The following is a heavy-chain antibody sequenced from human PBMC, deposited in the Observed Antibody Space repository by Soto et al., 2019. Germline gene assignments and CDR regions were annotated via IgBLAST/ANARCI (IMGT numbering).Heavy chain of an antibody. CDR3: ARRVGATYYGMDV. J-gene: IGHJ6*02. V-gene: IGHV1-18*04. D-gene: IGHD1-26*01. Sequence: QVQLVQSGAEMKKPGASVKVSCRASGYTFTDYGISWVRQAPGQGLEWMAWISAYNGITNYPQNLQARLTITTHTSTSTAYMELRSLRSDGSAVYYCARRVGATYYGMDVWGQGTTVTVSS. CDR1: GYTFTDYG. CDR2: ISAYNGIT.